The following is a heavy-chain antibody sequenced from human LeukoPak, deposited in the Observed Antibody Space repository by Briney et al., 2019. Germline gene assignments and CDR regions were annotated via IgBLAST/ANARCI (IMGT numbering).Heavy chain of an antibody. J-gene: IGHJ4*02. Sequence: GGSLRLSCAASGFTFSSYSMNWVRQAPGKGLEWASAITGNSDKTYYGDSVKGRFTISRDNSKNTLSLQMNSLRVEDTAVYYCAKENPVGGTNYFDYWGQGTLVTVTS. D-gene: IGHD1-26*01. CDR2: ITGNSDKT. V-gene: IGHV3-23*01. CDR1: GFTFSSYS. CDR3: AKENPVGGTNYFDY.